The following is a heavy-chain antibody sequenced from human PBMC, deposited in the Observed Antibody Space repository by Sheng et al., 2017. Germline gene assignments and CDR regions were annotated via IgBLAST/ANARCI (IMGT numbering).Heavy chain of an antibody. CDR3: ARTYSSSSHLGWFDP. Sequence: QVQLQQWGAGLLKPSETLSLTCAVYGGSFSGYYRSWIRQPPGKGLEWIGEINHSGRSNYNPSLRSRVTISVDTSKNQFSLKLNSVTAADTAVYYCARTYSSSSHLGWFDPWGQGTLVTVSS. J-gene: IGHJ5*02. D-gene: IGHD6-6*01. CDR1: GGSFSGYY. V-gene: IGHV4-34*01. CDR2: INHSGRS.